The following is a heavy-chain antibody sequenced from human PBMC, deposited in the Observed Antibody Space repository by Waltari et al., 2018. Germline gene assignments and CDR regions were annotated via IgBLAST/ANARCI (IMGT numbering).Heavy chain of an antibody. D-gene: IGHD3-10*01. CDR3: ARPSWSRALWYGDF. J-gene: IGHJ4*02. CDR2: IFPDDSAT. Sequence: EVQLVQSGAEVKKPGESLRISCEGSGYTFAYYWIGWVRQTPDKGLEWMGIIFPDDSATRYSPSFQGQVTISVDKSINTAYLQWNSLKASDTAVYFCARPSWSRALWYGDFWGQGTVVTVSS. V-gene: IGHV5-51*01. CDR1: GYTFAYYW.